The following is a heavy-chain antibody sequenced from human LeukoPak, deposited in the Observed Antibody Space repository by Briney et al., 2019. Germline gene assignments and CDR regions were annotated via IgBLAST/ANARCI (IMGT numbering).Heavy chain of an antibody. CDR2: IRGTGTTI. Sequence: GGSLRLSCAASGFTFSDFYMSWIRQAPGRGLEWVSYIRGTGTTIYYADSVKGRFTISRDNAKNSLYLQMNSLRAEDTAVYYCARTQQLVASFDIWGQGTMVTVSS. J-gene: IGHJ3*02. CDR1: GFTFSDFY. D-gene: IGHD6-13*01. CDR3: ARTQQLVASFDI. V-gene: IGHV3-11*04.